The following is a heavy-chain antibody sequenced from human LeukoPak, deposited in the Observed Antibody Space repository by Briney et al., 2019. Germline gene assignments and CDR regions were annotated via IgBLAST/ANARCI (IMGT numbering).Heavy chain of an antibody. D-gene: IGHD6-19*01. V-gene: IGHV3-43*02. CDR3: GKDVAAIAVAGTAVDS. CDR2: IGGDGTST. Sequence: GGSLRLSCAASGFTFDAYAMHWVRQAPGKGLEWVSLIGGDGTSTYYADSVSGRFTISRDNGRNSLYLQMNSLRSDDTAFYYCGKDVAAIAVAGTAVDSWGQGILVTVSS. CDR1: GFTFDAYA. J-gene: IGHJ5*01.